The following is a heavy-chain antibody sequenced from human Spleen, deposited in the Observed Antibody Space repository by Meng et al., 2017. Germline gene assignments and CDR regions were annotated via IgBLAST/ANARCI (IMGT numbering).Heavy chain of an antibody. V-gene: IGHV1-2*06. CDR1: GYTFTGYY. CDR3: ARGNSWSRTLDY. J-gene: IGHJ4*02. D-gene: IGHD6-13*01. Sequence: ASVKVSCKASGYTFTGYYMHWVRQAPGQGLEWMGRIDPKSGDTHYAQRFQGRVTMTRDTSISTAYMELSSLRSDDTAVYYCARGNSWSRTLDYWGQGTLVTVSS. CDR2: IDPKSGDT.